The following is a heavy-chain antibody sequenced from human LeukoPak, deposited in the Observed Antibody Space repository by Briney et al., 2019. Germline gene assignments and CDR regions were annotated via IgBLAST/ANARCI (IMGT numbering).Heavy chain of an antibody. CDR1: GFTFSGSA. Sequence: GGSLRLSCAASGFTFSGSAIHWVRQASGKGLEWVGRIRSEANSYATGYAASVKGRFIISRDDPKNTAYLQMNSLKTEDTAVYYCTSTYYYDSSGYTPARWGQGTLVTVSS. V-gene: IGHV3-73*01. J-gene: IGHJ4*02. CDR3: TSTYYYDSSGYTPAR. CDR2: IRSEANSYAT. D-gene: IGHD3-22*01.